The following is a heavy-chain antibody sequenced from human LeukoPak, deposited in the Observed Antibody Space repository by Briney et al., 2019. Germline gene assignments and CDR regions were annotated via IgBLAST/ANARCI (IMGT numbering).Heavy chain of an antibody. Sequence: PGGSLRLSCAASGFTFSSYAMHWVRQAPGKGLEWVAVISYDGSNNYYADSVKGRFTISRDNSKNTLYLQMNSLRAEDTAVYYCARDMYYYDSSGYYRHVPQPIDYWGQGTLVTVSS. V-gene: IGHV3-30*01. CDR1: GFTFSSYA. J-gene: IGHJ4*02. D-gene: IGHD3-22*01. CDR2: ISYDGSNN. CDR3: ARDMYYYDSSGYYRHVPQPIDY.